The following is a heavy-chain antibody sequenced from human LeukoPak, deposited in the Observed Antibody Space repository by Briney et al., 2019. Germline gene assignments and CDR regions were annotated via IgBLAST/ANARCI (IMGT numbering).Heavy chain of an antibody. V-gene: IGHV1-2*02. CDR3: ARDRNSGSSLDI. CDR2: IYPYSGDT. CDR1: GYTLTGYY. D-gene: IGHD6-6*01. Sequence: ASVTVSCKASGYTLTGYYIHWVRQAPGQGLEWMGWIYPYSGDTNYAQNFQGRVTMTRDTSISTAYMGLSSLKSDDTAVYYCARDRNSGSSLDIWGQGTMLTVSS. J-gene: IGHJ3*02.